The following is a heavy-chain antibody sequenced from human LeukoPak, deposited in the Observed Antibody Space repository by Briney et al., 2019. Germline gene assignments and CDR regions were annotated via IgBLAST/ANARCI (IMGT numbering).Heavy chain of an antibody. Sequence: GGSLRLSCAASGLTFSSYAMSWVRQAPGKGLEWVSAISGSGGSTYYADSVKGRFTISRDNSKNTLYLQMNSLRAEDTAVYYCAKANPNVLRFLEWLLYNWFDPWGQGTLVTVSS. CDR2: ISGSGGST. J-gene: IGHJ5*02. CDR1: GLTFSSYA. D-gene: IGHD3-3*01. V-gene: IGHV3-23*01. CDR3: AKANPNVLRFLEWLLYNWFDP.